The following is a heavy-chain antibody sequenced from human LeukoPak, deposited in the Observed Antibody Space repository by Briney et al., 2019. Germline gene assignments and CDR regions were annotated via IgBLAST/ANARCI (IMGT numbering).Heavy chain of an antibody. V-gene: IGHV4-61*02. CDR1: GGSISSGSYY. CDR3: ARDAGYFTMDV. Sequence: SQTLSLTCTVSGGSISSGSYYWSWIRQPAGKGLEWIGRIYTSGSTNYNPSLKSRVTISVDTSKNQFSLRLNSVTAADTAVYYCARDAGYFTMDVWGKGTTVTVSS. CDR2: IYTSGST. J-gene: IGHJ6*04. D-gene: IGHD1-26*01.